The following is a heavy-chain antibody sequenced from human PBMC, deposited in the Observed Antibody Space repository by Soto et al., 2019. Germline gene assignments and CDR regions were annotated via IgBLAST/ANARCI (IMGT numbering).Heavy chain of an antibody. CDR3: TAYLIVGGNYYYYYGMDV. CDR1: GFTFSNAW. CDR2: IKSKTDGGTT. V-gene: IGHV3-15*07. D-gene: IGHD1-26*01. J-gene: IGHJ6*02. Sequence: PGGSLRLSCAASGFTFSNAWMNWVRQAPGKGLEWVGRIKSKTDGGTTDYAAPVKGRFTISRDDSKNTLYLQMNSLKTEDTAVYYCTAYLIVGGNYYYYYGMDVWGQGTTVTVSS.